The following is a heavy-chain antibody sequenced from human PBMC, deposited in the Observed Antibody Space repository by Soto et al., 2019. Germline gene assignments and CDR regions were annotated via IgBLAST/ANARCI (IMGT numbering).Heavy chain of an antibody. CDR3: ARGLGGSIVQLAPGFYYYGMDV. CDR2: ISYDGSNK. D-gene: IGHD3-16*01. J-gene: IGHJ6*02. Sequence: VAVISYDGSNKYYADSVKGRFTISRDNSKNTLYLQMNSLRAEDTAVYYCARGLGGSIVQLAPGFYYYGMDVWGQGTTVTVSS. V-gene: IGHV3-30-3*01.